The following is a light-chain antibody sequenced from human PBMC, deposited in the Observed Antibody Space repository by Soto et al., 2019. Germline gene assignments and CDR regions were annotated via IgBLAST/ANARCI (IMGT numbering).Light chain of an antibody. J-gene: IGKJ1*01. V-gene: IGKV1-5*03. Sequence: DIQMTQSPSTLSASVGDRVTITWRASQSIRSWLAWYQQKPGKAPNLLIYKASSLESGIPSRFSGSGSGTEFALTISSLQPDDFATYYCQQYKSYWTFGQGTKVEIK. CDR1: QSIRSW. CDR2: KAS. CDR3: QQYKSYWT.